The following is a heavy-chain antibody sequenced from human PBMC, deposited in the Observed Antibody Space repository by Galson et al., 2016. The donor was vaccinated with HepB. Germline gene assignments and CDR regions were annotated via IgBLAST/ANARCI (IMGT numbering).Heavy chain of an antibody. CDR3: ARGHWNLQPGDY. J-gene: IGHJ4*02. V-gene: IGHV1-8*01. CDR2: INPNSGNT. Sequence: SVKVSCKASGYTFTSYDIHWVRQATGQGLEWMGWINPNSGNTGYAQKFQGRVTMTRNTSITTAYMELSSLRSEDTAVYYCARGHWNLQPGDYWGQGTLVTVSS. CDR1: GYTFTSYD. D-gene: IGHD1-1*01.